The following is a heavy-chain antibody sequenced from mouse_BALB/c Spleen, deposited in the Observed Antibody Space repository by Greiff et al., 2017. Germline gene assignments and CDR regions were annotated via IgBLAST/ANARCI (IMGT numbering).Heavy chain of an antibody. J-gene: IGHJ4*01. Sequence: QVQLQQSGPELVKPGASVKISCKASGYSFTSYYIHWVKQRPGQGLEWIGWIFPGSGNTKYNEKFKGKATLTADTSSSTAYMQLSSLTSEDSAVYFCARSLYGNYDAMDYWGQGTSVTVSS. V-gene: IGHV1-66*01. CDR3: ARSLYGNYDAMDY. D-gene: IGHD2-1*01. CDR2: IFPGSGNT. CDR1: GYSFTSYY.